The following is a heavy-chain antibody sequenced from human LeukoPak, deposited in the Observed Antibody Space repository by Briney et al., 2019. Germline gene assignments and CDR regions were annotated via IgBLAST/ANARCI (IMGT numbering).Heavy chain of an antibody. J-gene: IGHJ5*02. Sequence: TLSLTCAVSGGSISSSNWWSWIRQHPGKGLEWIGYIYYSGSTYYNPSLKSRVTISVDTSKNQFSLKLSSVTAADTAVYYCARSAVPAAWNNWFDPWGQGTLVTVSS. D-gene: IGHD2-2*01. CDR3: ARSAVPAAWNNWFDP. CDR2: IYYSGST. CDR1: GGSISSSNW. V-gene: IGHV4-31*11.